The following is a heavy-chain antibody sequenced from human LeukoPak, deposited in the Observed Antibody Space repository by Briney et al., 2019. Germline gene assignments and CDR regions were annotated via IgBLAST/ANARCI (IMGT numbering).Heavy chain of an antibody. CDR2: VIPVSGGT. Sequence: GASVKVSCKASGYTFTSYYIHWVRQAPGQGLEWMGSVIPVSGGTNYAQKFQGRVTMTRDTSISTAYMELSRLTSDDTAVYFCARAMSGDLFDYWGQGTLVTVSS. D-gene: IGHD3-10*01. CDR3: ARAMSGDLFDY. CDR1: GYTFTSYY. V-gene: IGHV1-2*02. J-gene: IGHJ4*02.